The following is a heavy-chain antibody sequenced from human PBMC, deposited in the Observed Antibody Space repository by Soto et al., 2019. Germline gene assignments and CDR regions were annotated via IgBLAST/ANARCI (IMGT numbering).Heavy chain of an antibody. D-gene: IGHD4-17*01. CDR2: IYYSGST. CDR1: GGSISSYY. V-gene: IGHV4-59*01. Sequence: QVQLQESGPGLVKPSETLSLTCTVSGGSISSYYWSWIRQPPGKGLEWIGYIYYSGSTNYNPSLTSRVSISVDTSKNQFSLKLSSVTAADTAVYYCAREATTALFDYWGQGTLVTVSS. CDR3: AREATTALFDY. J-gene: IGHJ4*02.